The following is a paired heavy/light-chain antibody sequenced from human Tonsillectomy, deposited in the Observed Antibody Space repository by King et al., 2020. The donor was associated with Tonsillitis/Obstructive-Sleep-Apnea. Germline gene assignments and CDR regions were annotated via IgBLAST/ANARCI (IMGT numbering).Light chain of an antibody. CDR2: SNN. V-gene: IGLV1-44*01. CDR1: SSNIGTNT. CDR3: STWDGSLNTWV. J-gene: IGLJ3*02. Sequence: QSVLTQPPSASGTPGQRVTISCSGTSSNIGTNTVNWYQQLPGTAPKLLVHSNNQRPSGVPDRFSASKSGTSASLAISGLQSEDEAEYSCSTWDGSLNTWVFGGGTKLTVL.
Heavy chain of an antibody. J-gene: IGHJ5*02. CDR1: GGSVSSDNHY. CDR3: ARDRGRYCAGGNCYGGWFDP. Sequence: QVQLQESGPGLVKPSENLSLTCTVSGGSVSSDNHYWSWVRQPPGKGLEWIGYIYYSGTTHYSPSLKSRVTMSLDTSKNQFSLNLRSATAADTAVYYCARDRGRYCAGGNCYGGWFDPWGQGALVTVSS. D-gene: IGHD2-15*01. V-gene: IGHV4-61*01. CDR2: IYYSGTT.